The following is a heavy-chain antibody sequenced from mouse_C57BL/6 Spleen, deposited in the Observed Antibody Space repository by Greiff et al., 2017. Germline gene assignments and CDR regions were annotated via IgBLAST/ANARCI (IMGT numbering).Heavy chain of an antibody. V-gene: IGHV1-64*01. D-gene: IGHD1-1*01. CDR2: IHPNSGST. Sequence: VQLQQPGAELVKPGASVTLSCKASGYTFTSYWMPWVKQRPGQGLEWIGMIHPNSGSTNYNEKFKSKATLTVDKSSSAAYMQLSSLTSEDSAVYYCARWEVYYGSGWFAYWGQGTLVTVSA. CDR3: ARWEVYYGSGWFAY. CDR1: GYTFTSYW. J-gene: IGHJ3*01.